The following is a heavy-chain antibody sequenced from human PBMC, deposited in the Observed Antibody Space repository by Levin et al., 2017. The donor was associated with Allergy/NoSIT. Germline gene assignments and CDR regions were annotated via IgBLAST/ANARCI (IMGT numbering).Heavy chain of an antibody. CDR2: ISGSGGST. CDR1: GFTFSSYA. J-gene: IGHJ4*02. Sequence: GESLKISCAASGFTFSSYAMSWVRQAPGKGLEWVSAISGSGGSTYYADSVKGRFTISRDNSKNTLYLQMNSLRAEDTAVYYCAKDYSKVVVAASACDYWGQGTLVTVSS. D-gene: IGHD2-15*01. CDR3: AKDYSKVVVAASACDY. V-gene: IGHV3-23*01.